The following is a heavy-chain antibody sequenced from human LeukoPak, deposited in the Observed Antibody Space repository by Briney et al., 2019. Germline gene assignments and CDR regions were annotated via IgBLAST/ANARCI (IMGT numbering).Heavy chain of an antibody. V-gene: IGHV1-2*02. Sequence: ASVKVSCKASGYTFTGHYLHWVRQAPGQGLEWMGWINPDSGDTNYLQKFQGRVTMTRDTSISTAYMELSRLSSDDTAVYYCTRDLLGGSGTFDPWGQGTLVTVSP. CDR1: GYTFTGHY. D-gene: IGHD3-10*01. J-gene: IGHJ5*02. CDR3: TRDLLGGSGTFDP. CDR2: INPDSGDT.